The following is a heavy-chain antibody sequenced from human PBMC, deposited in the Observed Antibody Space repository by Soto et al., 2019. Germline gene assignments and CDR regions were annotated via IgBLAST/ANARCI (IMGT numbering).Heavy chain of an antibody. V-gene: IGHV3-21*01. CDR3: ARDGSVTPDYYYYYMDV. D-gene: IGHD3-10*01. Sequence: GGSLRLSCAASGFTFSSYSMNWVRQAPGKGLEWVSSISSSSSYIYYADSVKGRFTISRDNAKNSLYLQMNSLRAEDTAVYYCARDGSVTPDYYYYYMDVWGKGTTVTLSS. J-gene: IGHJ6*03. CDR2: ISSSSSYI. CDR1: GFTFSSYS.